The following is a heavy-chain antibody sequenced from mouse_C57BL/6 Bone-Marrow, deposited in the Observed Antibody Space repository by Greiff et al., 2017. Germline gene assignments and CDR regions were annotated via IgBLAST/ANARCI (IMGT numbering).Heavy chain of an antibody. Sequence: QVQLQQPGAELVKPGASVKLSCKASGYTFTSYWMQWVKQRPGQGLEWIGEIDPSDSYTNYNQKLKGKATLTVDTSSSTAYIQLSSLTSEDSAVYYCARMGWSFDYWGQGTTLTVSS. J-gene: IGHJ2*01. CDR1: GYTFTSYW. CDR3: ARMGWSFDY. D-gene: IGHD2-3*01. V-gene: IGHV1-50*01. CDR2: IDPSDSYT.